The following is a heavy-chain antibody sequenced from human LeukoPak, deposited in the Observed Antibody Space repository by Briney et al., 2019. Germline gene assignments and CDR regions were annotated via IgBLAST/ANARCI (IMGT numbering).Heavy chain of an antibody. J-gene: IGHJ4*02. CDR1: GFTFSSYA. D-gene: IGHD2/OR15-2a*01. V-gene: IGHV3-30-3*01. CDR2: ISYDGSNK. Sequence: GGSLRLSCAASGFTFSSYAMHWVRQAPGKGLEWVAVISYDGSNKYYADSVKGRFTISRDNSKNTLYLQMNSLRPEDTAVYYCRSTSSFDYWGQGTLVTVSS. CDR3: RSTSSFDY.